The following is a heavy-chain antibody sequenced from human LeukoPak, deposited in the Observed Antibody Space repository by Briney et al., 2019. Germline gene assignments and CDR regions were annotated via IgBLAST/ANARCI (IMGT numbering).Heavy chain of an antibody. CDR3: ASTWKIATIKGPYYFDY. CDR2: IIPILGIA. CDR1: GGTFSSYA. Sequence: GASVKVSCKASGGTFSSYAISWVRQAPGQGLEWMGRIIPILGIANYAQKFQGRVTITADKSTSTAYMELSSLRSEDTAVYYCASTWKIATIKGPYYFDYWGQGTLVTVSS. V-gene: IGHV1-69*04. D-gene: IGHD5-24*01. J-gene: IGHJ4*02.